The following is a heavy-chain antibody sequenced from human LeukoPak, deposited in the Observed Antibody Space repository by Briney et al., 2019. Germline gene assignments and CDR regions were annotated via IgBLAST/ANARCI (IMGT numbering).Heavy chain of an antibody. Sequence: GGSLRLSCAASGFTFSSYWMHWVRQAPGKGLVWVSRLNSDGSTTNYADSVKGRFTISRDNAKNTVYLQMNSLRSGDTAVYYCARGMSGGTGLDYWGQGTLVTVSS. CDR3: ARGMSGGTGLDY. J-gene: IGHJ4*02. CDR1: GFTFSSYW. V-gene: IGHV3-74*01. D-gene: IGHD1-14*01. CDR2: LNSDGSTT.